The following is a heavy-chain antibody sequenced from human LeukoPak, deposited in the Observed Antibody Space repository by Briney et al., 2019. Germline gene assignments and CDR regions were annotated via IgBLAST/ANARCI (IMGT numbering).Heavy chain of an antibody. CDR3: ARGRIAAGYFDY. V-gene: IGHV3-30*04. CDR2: ISYDGSNK. J-gene: IGHJ4*02. CDR1: GSTFSSYA. Sequence: GRSLRLSCAASGSTFSSYAMHWVRQAPGKGLEWVAVISYDGSNKYYADSVKGRFTISRDNSKNTLYLQMSSLRAEDTAVYYCARGRIAAGYFDYWGQGTLVTVSS. D-gene: IGHD6-13*01.